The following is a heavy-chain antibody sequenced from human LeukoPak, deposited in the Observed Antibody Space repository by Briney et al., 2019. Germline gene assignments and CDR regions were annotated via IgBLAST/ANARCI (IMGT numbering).Heavy chain of an antibody. V-gene: IGHV4-34*01. J-gene: IGHJ4*02. CDR2: INHSGST. D-gene: IGHD4-23*01. CDR3: ARGRNAGGPYYFDY. CDR1: GGSFSGYY. Sequence: SETLSLTCAVYGGSFSGYYWSWIRQPPGKGLEWIGEINHSGSTNYNPSLKSRVTILVDTSKNQFSLKLSSVTAADTAVYYCARGRNAGGPYYFDYWGQGTLVTVSS.